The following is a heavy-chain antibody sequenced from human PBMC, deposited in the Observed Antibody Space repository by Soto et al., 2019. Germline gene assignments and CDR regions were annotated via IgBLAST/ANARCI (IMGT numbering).Heavy chain of an antibody. D-gene: IGHD3-22*01. CDR1: GFTYSSYA. J-gene: IGHJ4*02. CDR3: AKGGRVNYYDSSGYFYPSDY. V-gene: IGHV3-23*01. Sequence: GGSLRLSCAASGFTYSSYAMSWVRQAPGKGLEWVSGIGGSGGSTYYADSVKGRFTISRDNFKNTLYLQMNSLRAEDTAVYYCAKGGRVNYYDSSGYFYPSDYWGQGTQVTVSS. CDR2: IGGSGGST.